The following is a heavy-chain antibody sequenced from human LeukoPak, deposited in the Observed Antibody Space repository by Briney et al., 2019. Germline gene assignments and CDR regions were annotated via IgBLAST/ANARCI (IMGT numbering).Heavy chain of an antibody. D-gene: IGHD2-15*01. CDR2: IYYSGST. J-gene: IGHJ3*02. V-gene: IGHV4-59*08. CDR3: ASRGYCSGGSCYSRAFDI. Sequence: SETLSLTCTVSGGSISSYYWSWIRQPPGKGLEWIGYIYYSGSTSYNPSLKSRVTISVDTSKNQFSLRLSSVTAADTAVYYCASRGYCSGGSCYSRAFDIWGQGTMVTVSS. CDR1: GGSISSYY.